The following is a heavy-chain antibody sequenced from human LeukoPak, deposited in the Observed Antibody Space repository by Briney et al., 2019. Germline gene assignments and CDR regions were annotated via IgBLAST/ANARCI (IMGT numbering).Heavy chain of an antibody. Sequence: SETLSLTCTVSGGSISSYYWSWIRQPPGKGLEWIGYIYYSGSTNYNPSLKSRVTISVDPSKNQFSLKLSSVTAADTAVYYCATTNFDYYGSGRPYYGMDVWGQGTTVTVSS. D-gene: IGHD3-10*01. CDR2: IYYSGST. J-gene: IGHJ6*02. CDR1: GGSISSYY. V-gene: IGHV4-59*08. CDR3: ATTNFDYYGSGRPYYGMDV.